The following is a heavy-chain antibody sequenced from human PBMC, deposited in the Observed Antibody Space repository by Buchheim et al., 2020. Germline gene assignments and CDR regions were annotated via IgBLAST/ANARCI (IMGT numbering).Heavy chain of an antibody. J-gene: IGHJ4*02. CDR3: ARDLGREWERGDY. CDR2: IWYDGSNK. Sequence: QVQLVESGGGVVQPGRSLRLSCAASGFTFSSYGMHWVRQAPGKGLEWVAVIWYDGSNKYYADSVKGRFTIPRDNSKNTLYLQMNSLRAEDTAVYYCARDLGREWERGDYWGQGTL. CDR1: GFTFSSYG. V-gene: IGHV3-33*01. D-gene: IGHD1-26*01.